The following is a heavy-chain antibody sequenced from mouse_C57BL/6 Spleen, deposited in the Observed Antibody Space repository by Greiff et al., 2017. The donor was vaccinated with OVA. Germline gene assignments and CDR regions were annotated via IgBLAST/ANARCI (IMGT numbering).Heavy chain of an antibody. D-gene: IGHD1-1*01. CDR1: GYTFTSYW. Sequence: VQLQQSGAELVKPGASVKLSCKASGYTFTSYWMHWVKQRPGQGLEWIGMIHPNSGSTNYNEKFKSKATLTVDKSSSTAYMQLSSLTSEDSAVYYCASGLLRFYWYFDVWGTGTTVTVSS. CDR3: ASGLLRFYWYFDV. V-gene: IGHV1-64*01. J-gene: IGHJ1*03. CDR2: IHPNSGST.